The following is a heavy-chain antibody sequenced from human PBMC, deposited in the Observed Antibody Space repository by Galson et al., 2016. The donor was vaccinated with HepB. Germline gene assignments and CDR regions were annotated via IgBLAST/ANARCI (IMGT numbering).Heavy chain of an antibody. D-gene: IGHD6-13*01. V-gene: IGHV2-5*02. J-gene: IGHJ5*02. CDR3: AHRPSLERGQQRLFDP. CDR2: IYWDDDK. Sequence: PALVKPTQTLTLTCTFSGFSLSTSGVGVGWIRQPPGKALEWLALIYWDDDKRYSPSLKSRLTITKDTSKNQVVLTMTNMDPVDTATYYCAHRPSLERGQQRLFDPWGQGTLVTVSS. CDR1: GFSLSTSGVG.